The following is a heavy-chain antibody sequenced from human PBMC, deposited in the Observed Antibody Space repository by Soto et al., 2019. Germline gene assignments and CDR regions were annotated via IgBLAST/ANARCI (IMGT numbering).Heavy chain of an antibody. D-gene: IGHD1-26*01. J-gene: IGHJ3*01. CDR1: RYTFTSHG. Sequence: QVQLVQSGGDVKTPGASVKVSYTSSRYTFTSHGIAWVRQAPGQGLEWMGWISTFNGKTDYAQKFQGRVTMTADTLTSTVHMELRSLRSDDTAVYYCARLLTEGATFREDAFDLWGQGTKVTVSS. CDR3: ARLLTEGATFREDAFDL. CDR2: ISTFNGKT. V-gene: IGHV1-18*01.